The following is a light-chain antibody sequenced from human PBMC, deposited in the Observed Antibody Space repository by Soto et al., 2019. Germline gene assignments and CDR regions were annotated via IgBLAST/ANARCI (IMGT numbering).Light chain of an antibody. V-gene: IGLV1-40*01. Sequence: QSVLTQPPSVSGAPGQTVTISCTGSSSNIGARYEVHWYQQLPGTAPKLLIYEDIKRPSGIPDRFSGSKSGASASLAITGLLSEDEAEYYCQPYDSSLSGVVFGGGTKLTVL. CDR1: SSNIGARYE. CDR2: EDI. J-gene: IGLJ2*01. CDR3: QPYDSSLSGVV.